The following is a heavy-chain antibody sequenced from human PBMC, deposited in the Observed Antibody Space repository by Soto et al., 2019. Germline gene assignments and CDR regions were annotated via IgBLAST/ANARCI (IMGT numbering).Heavy chain of an antibody. V-gene: IGHV3-7*03. D-gene: IGHD3-22*01. CDR1: GFTFSSYW. J-gene: IGHJ3*02. Sequence: EVQLVESGGGLVQPGGSLRLSCAASGFTFSSYWMSWVRQAPGKGLEWVANIKQDGSEKYYVDSVKGRFTISRDNSKNTLYLQMNSLRAEDTAVYYCAKGSDSSARTGAFDIWGQGTMVTVSS. CDR2: IKQDGSEK. CDR3: AKGSDSSARTGAFDI.